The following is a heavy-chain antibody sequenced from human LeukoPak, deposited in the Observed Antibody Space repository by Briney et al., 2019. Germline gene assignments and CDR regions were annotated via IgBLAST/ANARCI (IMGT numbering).Heavy chain of an antibody. CDR1: GGTFSSYT. Sequence: SSVKVSCKASGGTFSSYTIGWVRQAPGQGLEWMGRIIPILGIANYAQKFQGRVTITADKSTSTAYMELSSLRSEDTAVYYCARVGTSGSPTYFDYWGQGTLVTVSS. CDR3: ARVGTSGSPTYFDY. D-gene: IGHD1-26*01. CDR2: IIPILGIA. V-gene: IGHV1-69*02. J-gene: IGHJ4*02.